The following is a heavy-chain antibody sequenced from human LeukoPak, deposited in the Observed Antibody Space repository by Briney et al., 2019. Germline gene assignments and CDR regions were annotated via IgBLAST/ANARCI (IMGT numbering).Heavy chain of an antibody. CDR1: GYTLTELS. V-gene: IGHV1-24*01. CDR3: APLSSYSSGWYNAFDI. CDR2: FDPEDGET. J-gene: IGHJ3*02. D-gene: IGHD6-19*01. Sequence: ASVKVSCKVSGYTLTELSMHWVRQAPGKGLEWMGGFDPEDGETIYAQKFQGRVTMTEDTSTDTAYMELSSLRSEDTAVYYCAPLSSYSSGWYNAFDIWGQGTMVTVSS.